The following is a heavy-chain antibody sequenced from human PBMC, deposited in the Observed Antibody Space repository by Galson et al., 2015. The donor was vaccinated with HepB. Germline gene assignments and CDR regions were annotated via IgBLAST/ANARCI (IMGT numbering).Heavy chain of an antibody. J-gene: IGHJ2*01. CDR1: GFTFSSYA. CDR2: ISYDGSNK. CDR3: ARGADTCGGDCPTHPFDL. D-gene: IGHD2-21*02. V-gene: IGHV3-30-3*01. Sequence: SLRLSCAASGFTFSSYAMHWVRQAPGKGLEWVAVISYDGSNKYYADSVKGRFTISRDNSKNTLYLQMNSLRAEDTAVYYCARGADTCGGDCPTHPFDLWGRGTLVTVSS.